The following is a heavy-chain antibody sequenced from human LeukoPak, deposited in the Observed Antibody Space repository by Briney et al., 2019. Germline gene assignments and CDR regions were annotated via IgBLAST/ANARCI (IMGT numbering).Heavy chain of an antibody. Sequence: ASVKVSCKASGYTVTGHYVHWVRQAPGQGLEWMGWIHAGTGDTNYAQKFQGRFTMTRDTSINTLYMELNRLTSDDTAVYFCARDQNWGPDYWGQGTLVTVSS. CDR1: GYTVTGHY. CDR3: ARDQNWGPDY. CDR2: IHAGTGDT. J-gene: IGHJ4*02. D-gene: IGHD7-27*01. V-gene: IGHV1-2*02.